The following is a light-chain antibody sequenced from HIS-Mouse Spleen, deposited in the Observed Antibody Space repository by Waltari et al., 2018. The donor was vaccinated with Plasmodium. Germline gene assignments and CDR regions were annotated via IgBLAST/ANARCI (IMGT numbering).Light chain of an antibody. CDR2: AAS. J-gene: IGKJ2*01. Sequence: AIRMTQSPSSFSASTGDRVTITCRASQGISSYLAWYRQKPGKAPKLLIYAASTLQSGVPSRFSGSGSETDFTLTISGLQSEDFATYYCQQYYSYPYTFGQGTKLEIK. CDR1: QGISSY. V-gene: IGKV1-8*01. CDR3: QQYYSYPYT.